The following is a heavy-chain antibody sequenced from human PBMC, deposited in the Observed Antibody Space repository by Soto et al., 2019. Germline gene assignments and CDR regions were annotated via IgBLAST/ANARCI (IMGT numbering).Heavy chain of an antibody. J-gene: IGHJ4*02. CDR1: GGTFSSYA. CDR3: ARTETYCGGDCSPRPSAYLSYY. CDR2: NIPIFGTA. V-gene: IGHV1-69*13. D-gene: IGHD2-21*02. Sequence: PVKVSCKASGGTFSSYAISWVRQAPGKGLEWMGGNIPIFGTANYAQKFHGRVTITADESTTTAYMELSSLRSEDTAVYYRARTETYCGGDCSPRPSAYLSYYWRQGTLGTVAS.